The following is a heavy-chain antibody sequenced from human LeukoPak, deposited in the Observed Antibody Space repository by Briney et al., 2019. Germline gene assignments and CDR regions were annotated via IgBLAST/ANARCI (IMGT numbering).Heavy chain of an antibody. CDR1: GGSFSGYY. CDR2: INHSGST. V-gene: IGHV4-34*01. Sequence: PSETLSLTCAVYGGSFSGYYWSWIRQPPGKGLEWIGEINHSGSTNYNPSLKSRVTISVDTSKNQFSLKLSSVTAADTAVYYCARHAYYYGSGSYSSWGQGTLVTVSS. D-gene: IGHD3-10*01. CDR3: ARHAYYYGSGSYSS. J-gene: IGHJ5*02.